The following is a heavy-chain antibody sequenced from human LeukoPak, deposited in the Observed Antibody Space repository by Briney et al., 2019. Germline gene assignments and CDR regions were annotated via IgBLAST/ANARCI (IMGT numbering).Heavy chain of an antibody. J-gene: IGHJ5*02. CDR3: ARACGGSCYFHWFDP. D-gene: IGHD2-15*01. V-gene: IGHV3-30*04. Sequence: HPGGSLRLSCAASGFTFSSYSMHWVRQAPGKGVEWVGFISYDGSNKYYADSVKGRFTISRDNSKNTLYLKMNRLRAEDTAVYYCARACGGSCYFHWFDPWGQGTLVTVSS. CDR1: GFTFSSYS. CDR2: ISYDGSNK.